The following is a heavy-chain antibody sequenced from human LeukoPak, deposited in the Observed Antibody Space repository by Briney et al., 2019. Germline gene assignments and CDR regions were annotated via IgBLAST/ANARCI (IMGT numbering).Heavy chain of an antibody. J-gene: IGHJ4*02. V-gene: IGHV3-33*01. CDR3: ASTSGWYEPIDY. CDR2: IWYDGSNK. Sequence: PGGSLRLSCAASGFTFSSYGMHWVRQAPGKGLEWVAVIWYDGSNKYYADSVKGRFTISRDNSKNTLYLQMNSLRAEDTAVYYCASTSGWYEPIDYWGQGTLLTVSS. D-gene: IGHD6-19*01. CDR1: GFTFSSYG.